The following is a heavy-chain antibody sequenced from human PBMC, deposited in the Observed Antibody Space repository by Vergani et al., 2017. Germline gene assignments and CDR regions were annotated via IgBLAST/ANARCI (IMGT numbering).Heavy chain of an antibody. J-gene: IGHJ4*02. CDR1: NYSISRGYF. D-gene: IGHD6-19*01. CDR2: FHHTGMT. V-gene: IGHV4-38-2*02. Sequence: QVQLQESGPGLVKPSETLSLTCTVSNYSISRGYFWGWIRRPPGKGLEWIASFHHTGMTYNNPSLKSRVTISVDTSKNQFSLKVTSVTAADTAVYFCARQRPGSGWYPGDFDDWCQGILVTVSS. CDR3: ARQRPGSGWYPGDFDD.